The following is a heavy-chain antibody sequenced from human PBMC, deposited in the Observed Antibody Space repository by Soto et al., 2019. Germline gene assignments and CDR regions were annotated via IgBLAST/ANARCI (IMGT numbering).Heavy chain of an antibody. CDR3: ARGGSSSWYNYYYYGMDA. Sequence: ASVKVSCKASGYTFTGYYMHWVRQAPGQGLEWMGWINPNSGGTNYAQKFQGWVTMTRDTSISTAYMELSRLRSDDTAVYYCARGGSSSWYNYYYYGMDAWGQGTTVTVSS. CDR1: GYTFTGYY. CDR2: INPNSGGT. D-gene: IGHD6-13*01. J-gene: IGHJ6*02. V-gene: IGHV1-2*04.